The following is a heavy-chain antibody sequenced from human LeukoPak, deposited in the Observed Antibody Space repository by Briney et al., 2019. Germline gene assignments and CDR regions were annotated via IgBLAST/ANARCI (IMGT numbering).Heavy chain of an antibody. D-gene: IGHD3-3*01. CDR3: ARDTAIFGVVISMDV. J-gene: IGHJ6*03. Sequence: PSETLSLTCTVSGGSISSHYWSWIRQPPGKGLEWIGYIYYSGSTNYNPSLKSRVTISVDTSKNQFSLKLSSVTAADTAVYYCARDTAIFGVVISMDVWGKGTTVTVSS. CDR2: IYYSGST. CDR1: GGSISSHY. V-gene: IGHV4-59*11.